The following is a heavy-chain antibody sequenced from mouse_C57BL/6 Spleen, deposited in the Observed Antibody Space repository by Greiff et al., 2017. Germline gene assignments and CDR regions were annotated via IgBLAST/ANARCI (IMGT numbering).Heavy chain of an antibody. CDR3: GRSGQLRQHYAMDY. Sequence: VQLQQSGPELVKPGASVKISCKASGYAFSSSGMTWVQQRPGKGLEWIGRIYPGGGDTNYTGKFKGQATLTADKYYSTGYKQLISMTSDDSAVYFCGRSGQLRQHYAMDYWGQGTSVTVSS. V-gene: IGHV1-82*01. CDR2: IYPGGGDT. CDR1: GYAFSSSG. J-gene: IGHJ4*01. D-gene: IGHD3-2*02.